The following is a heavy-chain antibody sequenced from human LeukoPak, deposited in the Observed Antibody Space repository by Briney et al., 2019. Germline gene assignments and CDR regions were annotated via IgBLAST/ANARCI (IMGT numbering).Heavy chain of an antibody. Sequence: SETLSLTCTVFGGSISSYYWSWIRQPPGKGLEWIGHFHFSGSINYNPSLKRRVTISVDTSKNQFSLRLSSVTAADTAVYYCARGLNPPDYWGQGTLVTVSS. CDR1: GGSISSYY. CDR2: FHFSGSI. CDR3: ARGLNPPDY. V-gene: IGHV4-59*08. J-gene: IGHJ4*02.